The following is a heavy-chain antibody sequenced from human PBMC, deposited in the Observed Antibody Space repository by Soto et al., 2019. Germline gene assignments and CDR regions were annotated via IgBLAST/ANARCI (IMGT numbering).Heavy chain of an antibody. CDR2: ISGSGGTT. CDR1: GFTFSSYA. J-gene: IGHJ3*02. V-gene: IGHV3-23*01. D-gene: IGHD6-19*01. CDR3: AKTANGWFSAFDI. Sequence: EAQLLESGGGLVQPGGSLRLSCAASGFTFSSYAMSWVRQAPGKGLEGVSAISGSGGTTYYADSVNGRFTFSRDNSKNTLYLQMNSLRAEDTAVYYCAKTANGWFSAFDIWGQGTMVTVSS.